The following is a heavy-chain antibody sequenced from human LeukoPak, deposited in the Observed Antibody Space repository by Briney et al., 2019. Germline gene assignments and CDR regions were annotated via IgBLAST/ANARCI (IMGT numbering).Heavy chain of an antibody. CDR1: GFTVSSNY. D-gene: IGHD4-11*01. Sequence: GGSLGLSCAASGFTVSSNYMSWVRQAPGEGLEWVSVIYSGGSTYYADSVKGRFTISRDNSKNTLYLQMNSLRAEDTAVYYCARSSKDFYYYYGMDVWGQGTTVTVSS. J-gene: IGHJ6*02. CDR3: ARSSKDFYYYYGMDV. CDR2: IYSGGST. V-gene: IGHV3-66*01.